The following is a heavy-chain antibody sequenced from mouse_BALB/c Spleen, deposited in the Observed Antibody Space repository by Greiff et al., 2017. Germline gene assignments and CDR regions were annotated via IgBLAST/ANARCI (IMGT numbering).Heavy chain of an antibody. D-gene: IGHD2-4*01. CDR3: ARVGRLRLDYYAMDY. J-gene: IGHJ4*01. CDR2: ISSGGSYT. CDR1: GFTFSSYA. V-gene: IGHV5-9-4*01. Sequence: EVQVVESGGGLVKPGGSLKLSCAASGFTFSSYAMSWVRQSPEKRLEWVAEISSGGSYTYYPDTVTGRFTISRDNAKNTLYLEMSSLRSEDTAMYYCARVGRLRLDYYAMDYWGQGTSVTVSS.